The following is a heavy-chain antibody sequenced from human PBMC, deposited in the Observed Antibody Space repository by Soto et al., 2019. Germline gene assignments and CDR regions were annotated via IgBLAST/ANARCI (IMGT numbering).Heavy chain of an antibody. CDR2: IYPSDSHT. V-gene: IGHV5-51*01. J-gene: IGHJ4*02. D-gene: IGHD3-10*01. CDR1: GYTFTNYW. CDR3: ARGPFAYYYGSGSYGTFDY. Sequence: PGESLKISCKGSGYTFTNYWIGWVRQMPGKGLEWMGIIYPSDSHTIYSPSFHGQVTISGDKSNSTAYLQWGSLKASDTAMYYCARGPFAYYYGSGSYGTFDYWGQGTLVTVSS.